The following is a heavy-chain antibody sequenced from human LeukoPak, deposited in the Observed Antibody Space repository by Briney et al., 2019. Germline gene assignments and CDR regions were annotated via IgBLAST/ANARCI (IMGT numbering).Heavy chain of an antibody. CDR3: ARDALGYCTNGVCWGAFDI. Sequence: PSGGSLRLSCAASGFTFSSYAMHWVRQAPGKGLEWVAVISYDGSNKYYADSVKGRFTISRDNSKNTLYLQMSSLRAEDTAVYYCARDALGYCTNGVCWGAFDIWGQGTMVTVSS. V-gene: IGHV3-30-3*01. CDR2: ISYDGSNK. CDR1: GFTFSSYA. D-gene: IGHD2-8*01. J-gene: IGHJ3*02.